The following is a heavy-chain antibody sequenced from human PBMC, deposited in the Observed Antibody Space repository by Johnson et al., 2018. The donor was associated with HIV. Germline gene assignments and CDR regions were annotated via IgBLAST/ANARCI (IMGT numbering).Heavy chain of an antibody. D-gene: IGHD6-13*01. CDR1: GFTFSSYA. V-gene: IGHV3-23*04. CDR2: ISGSGGST. CDR3: AKDVRMSIAAAAAHAFDI. J-gene: IGHJ3*02. Sequence: VQLVESGGGLVQPGGSLRLSCAASGFTFSSYAMSWVRQAPGKGLEWVSAISGSGGSTYYADSVKGRFTISRDNYKNTLYLQMNSLRAEDTAVYYCAKDVRMSIAAAAAHAFDIWGQGTMVTVSS.